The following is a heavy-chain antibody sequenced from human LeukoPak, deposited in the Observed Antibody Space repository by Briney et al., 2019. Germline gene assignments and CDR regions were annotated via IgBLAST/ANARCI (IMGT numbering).Heavy chain of an antibody. CDR3: ARDSGSYYDAFDI. CDR1: GYSISSGYY. Sequence: SSETLSLTCTVSGYSISSGYYWGWIRQPPGKGLEWIGSIYHSGNTYYNPSLKSRVTISVDTSKNQFSLKLSSVTAADTAVYYCARDSGSYYDAFDIWGQGTMVTVSS. CDR2: IYHSGNT. D-gene: IGHD1-26*01. V-gene: IGHV4-38-2*02. J-gene: IGHJ3*02.